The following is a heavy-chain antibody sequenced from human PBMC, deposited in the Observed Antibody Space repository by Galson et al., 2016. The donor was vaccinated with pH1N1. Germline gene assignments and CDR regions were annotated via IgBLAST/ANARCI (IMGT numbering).Heavy chain of an antibody. V-gene: IGHV1-69*04. CDR1: GGTLSSYA. Sequence: SVKVSCKASGGTLSSYAIIWVRQAPGQGLEWMGNILPILGIPDYAQKFQDRVKITADKSTNTAYLELSSLRSEDTAVYYCARDREDYWSGYLFDYWGQGTLVTVAS. CDR2: ILPILGIP. J-gene: IGHJ4*02. CDR3: ARDREDYWSGYLFDY. D-gene: IGHD3-3*01.